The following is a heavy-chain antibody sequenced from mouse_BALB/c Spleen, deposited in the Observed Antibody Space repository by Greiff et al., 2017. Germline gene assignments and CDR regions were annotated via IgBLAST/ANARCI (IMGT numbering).Heavy chain of an antibody. V-gene: IGHV5-6-5*01. Sequence: EVQVVESGGGLVKPGGSLKLSCAASGFTFSSYAMSWVRQTPEKRLEWVASISSGGSTYYPDSVKGRFTISRDNARNILYLQMSSLRSEDTAMYYCARGEGPLPSYAMDYWGQGTSVTVSS. CDR2: ISSGGST. CDR3: ARGEGPLPSYAMDY. J-gene: IGHJ4*01. D-gene: IGHD3-3*01. CDR1: GFTFSSYA.